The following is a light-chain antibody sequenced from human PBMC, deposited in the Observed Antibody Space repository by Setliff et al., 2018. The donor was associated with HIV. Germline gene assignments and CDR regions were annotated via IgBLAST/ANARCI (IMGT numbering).Light chain of an antibody. CDR2: DVS. V-gene: IGLV2-11*01. CDR3: CSYAGSYTFV. Sequence: QSALTQPRSVSGSPGQSVTISCTGTSSDVGGYNYVSWYQQHPGKAPKLMIYDVSKRPSGVPDRFSGSKSGNTASLTIYGLQAEDEADYNCCSYAGSYTFVFGTGTKV. CDR1: SSDVGGYNY. J-gene: IGLJ1*01.